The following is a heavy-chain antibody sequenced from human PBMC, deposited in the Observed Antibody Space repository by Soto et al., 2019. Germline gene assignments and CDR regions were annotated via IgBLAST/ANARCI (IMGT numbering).Heavy chain of an antibody. D-gene: IGHD3-10*01. CDR1: GFTFSSYA. CDR2: ISGSGGST. V-gene: IGHV3-23*01. CDR3: AKDTSRITMVRGVPDAFDI. J-gene: IGHJ3*02. Sequence: GGSLRLSCAASGFTFSSYAMSWVRQAPGKGLEWVSAISGSGGSTYYADSVKGRFTISRDNSKNTLYLQMNSLRAEDTAAYYCAKDTSRITMVRGVPDAFDIWGQGTMVTVSS.